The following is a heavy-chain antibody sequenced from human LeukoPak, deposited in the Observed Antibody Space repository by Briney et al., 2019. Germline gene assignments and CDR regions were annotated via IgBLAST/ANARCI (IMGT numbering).Heavy chain of an antibody. CDR2: INPNSGGT. V-gene: IGHV1-2*02. CDR3: ARADSSSWYYFDY. Sequence: GASVKVSCKASGYTFTSYGISWVRQAPGQGLEWMGWINPNSGGTNYAQKFQGRVTMTRDTSISTAYMELSRLRSDDTAVYYCARADSSSWYYFDYWGQGTLVTVSS. D-gene: IGHD6-13*01. CDR1: GYTFTSYG. J-gene: IGHJ4*02.